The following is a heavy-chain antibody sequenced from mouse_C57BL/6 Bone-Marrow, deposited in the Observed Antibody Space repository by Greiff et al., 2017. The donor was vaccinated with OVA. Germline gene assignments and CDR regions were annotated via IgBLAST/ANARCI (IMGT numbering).Heavy chain of an antibody. CDR3: ARHGSSYRWFAY. V-gene: IGHV1-80*01. D-gene: IGHD1-1*01. CDR2: IYPGDGDT. Sequence: VHLVESGAELVKPGASVKISCKASGYAFSSYWMNWVKQRPGKGLEWIGQIYPGDGDTNYNGKFKGKATLTADKSSSTAYMQLSSLTSEDSAVYFCARHGSSYRWFAYWGQGTLVTVSA. J-gene: IGHJ3*01. CDR1: GYAFSSYW.